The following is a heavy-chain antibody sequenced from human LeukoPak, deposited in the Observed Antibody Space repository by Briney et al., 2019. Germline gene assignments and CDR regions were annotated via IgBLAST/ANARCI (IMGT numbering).Heavy chain of an antibody. Sequence: PSETLSLTCTVSGGSISSYYWSWIRQPAGKGLEWIGRIYTSGSTNYNPSLKSRVTMSVDTSKNQFSLKLSSVTAADTAVYYCASKRRQQHSRPTDYYYYMDVWGKGTTVTVSS. CDR3: ASKRRQQHSRPTDYYYYMDV. CDR2: IYTSGST. D-gene: IGHD6-13*01. J-gene: IGHJ6*03. CDR1: GGSISSYY. V-gene: IGHV4-4*07.